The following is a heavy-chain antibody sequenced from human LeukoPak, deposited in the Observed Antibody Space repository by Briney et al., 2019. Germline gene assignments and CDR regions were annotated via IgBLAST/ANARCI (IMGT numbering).Heavy chain of an antibody. V-gene: IGHV1-69*04. D-gene: IGHD5-12*01. CDR3: AREGSGYEPSYVY. CDR2: IIPILGIA. Sequence: SVKVSCKASGGTFSSYAISWVRQAPGQGLEWMGRIIPILGIANYAQKFQGRVTITADKSTSTAYMELSSLRSEDTAVYYCAREGSGYEPSYVYWGQGTLVTVSS. CDR1: GGTFSSYA. J-gene: IGHJ4*02.